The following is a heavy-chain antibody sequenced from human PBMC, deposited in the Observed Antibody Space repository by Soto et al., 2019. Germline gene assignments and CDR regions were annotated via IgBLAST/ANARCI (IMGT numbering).Heavy chain of an antibody. V-gene: IGHV6-1*01. J-gene: IGHJ6*02. D-gene: IGHD2-2*02. CDR3: ARVLLYCSSTSCYNGMDV. CDR1: GDSVSSNSAA. CDR2: TYYRSKWYN. Sequence: HTLSLTCAISGDSVSSNSAAWNWIRQSPSRGLEWLGRTYYRSKWYNDYAVSVKSRITINPDTSKNQFSLQLNSVTPEDTAVYYCARVLLYCSSTSCYNGMDVWGQGTTVTVSS.